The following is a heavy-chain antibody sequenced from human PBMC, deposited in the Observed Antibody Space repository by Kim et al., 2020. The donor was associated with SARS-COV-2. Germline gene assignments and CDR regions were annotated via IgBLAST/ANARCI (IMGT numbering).Heavy chain of an antibody. CDR2: MNPNSGNT. CDR3: ARLPYDFWSCYQPFDY. Sequence: ASVKVSCKASGYTFTSYDINWVRQATGQGLEWMGWMNPNSGNTGYAQKFQGRVTMTRNTSISTAYMELSSLRSEDTAVYYCARLPYDFWSCYQPFDYWGQGTLVTVSS. J-gene: IGHJ4*02. D-gene: IGHD3-3*01. V-gene: IGHV1-8*01. CDR1: GYTFTSYD.